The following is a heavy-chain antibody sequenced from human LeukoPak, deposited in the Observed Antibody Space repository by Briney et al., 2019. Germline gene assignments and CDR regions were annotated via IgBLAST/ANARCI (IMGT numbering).Heavy chain of an antibody. CDR2: INHSGST. Sequence: SETLSLTCAVHGGSFSGYYWSWIRQPPGKGLEWIGEINHSGSTNYNPSLKSRVTISVDTSKNQFSLKLSSVTAADTAVYYCARGPRLLWFGELLGNFDYWGQGTLVTVSS. J-gene: IGHJ4*02. V-gene: IGHV4-34*01. CDR1: GGSFSGYY. CDR3: ARGPRLLWFGELLGNFDY. D-gene: IGHD3-10*01.